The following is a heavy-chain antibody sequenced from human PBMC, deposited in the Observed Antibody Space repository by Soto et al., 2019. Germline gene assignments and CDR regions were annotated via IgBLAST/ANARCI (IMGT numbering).Heavy chain of an antibody. CDR2: ISSSSSTK. Sequence: EVQVVESGGGLIEPGGSLRLSCAASGFTFSTYSMNWVRQAPGKGLEWVSYISSSSSTKFYADSVKGRFTISRDNARNSLYLQMNSLRAEDTAVYYCAKDIDGGGQGTLVTVSS. J-gene: IGHJ4*02. D-gene: IGHD2-15*01. CDR3: AKDIDG. CDR1: GFTFSTYS. V-gene: IGHV3-48*01.